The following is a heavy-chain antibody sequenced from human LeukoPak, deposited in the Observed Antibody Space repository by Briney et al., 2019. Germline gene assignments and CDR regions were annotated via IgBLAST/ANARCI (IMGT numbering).Heavy chain of an antibody. CDR2: ISGSGGST. V-gene: IGHV3-23*01. CDR3: AKTSFEYQHLSLEL. J-gene: IGHJ4*02. Sequence: GGSLRLSCADSGFTFRSSAMGGVSQAPGKGLEWVSVISGSGGSTYYADSVKGRFTISRENSKNTLYLQMNSLRAEYTAVYYCAKTSFEYQHLSLELWGQGTLVTVSS. D-gene: IGHD2-2*01. CDR1: GFTFRSSA.